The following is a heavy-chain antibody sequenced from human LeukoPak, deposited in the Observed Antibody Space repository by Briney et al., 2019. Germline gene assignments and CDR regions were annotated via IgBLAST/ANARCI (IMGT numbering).Heavy chain of an antibody. J-gene: IGHJ5*02. CDR3: ARDEDTAMETRGINWFDP. CDR1: GGSISRYY. V-gene: IGHV4-4*07. D-gene: IGHD5-18*01. Sequence: PSETLSHTCTVSGGSISRYYWSWIRQPAGKGLEWIGRIYTSGSTNYNPSLKSRVTMSVDTSKNQFSLKLSSVTAADTAVYYCARDEDTAMETRGINWFDPWGQGTLVTVSS. CDR2: IYTSGST.